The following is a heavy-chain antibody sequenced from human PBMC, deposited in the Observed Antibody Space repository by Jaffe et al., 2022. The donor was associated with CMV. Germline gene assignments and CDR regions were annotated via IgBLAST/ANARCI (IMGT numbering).Heavy chain of an antibody. V-gene: IGHV4-39*01. D-gene: IGHD5-18*01. CDR2: VFYTGST. CDR3: GRRRGYSYGPIDY. J-gene: IGHJ4*02. Sequence: QLQLQESGPGLVKPSETLSLTCTVSGGSISSNSYFWGWIRQPPGKGLEWIGSVFYTGSTYYNTSLKSRVTISVDTSKKQFSLNLYSLTASDTAVYYCGRRRGYSYGPIDYWGQGILVTVSS. CDR1: GGSISSNSYF.